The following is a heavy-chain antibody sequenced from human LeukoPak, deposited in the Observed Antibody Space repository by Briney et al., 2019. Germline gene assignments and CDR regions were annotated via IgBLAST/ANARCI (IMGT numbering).Heavy chain of an antibody. CDR2: INHSGST. CDR3: ARRQGMEDYYYYYMDV. D-gene: IGHD1-1*01. V-gene: IGHV4-34*01. CDR1: GGSISSYY. Sequence: PSETLSLTCTVSGGSISSYYWSWIRQPAGKGLEWIGEINHSGSTNYNPSLKSRVTISVDTSKNQFSLKLSSVTAADTAVYYCARRQGMEDYYYYYMDVWGKGTTVTVSS. J-gene: IGHJ6*03.